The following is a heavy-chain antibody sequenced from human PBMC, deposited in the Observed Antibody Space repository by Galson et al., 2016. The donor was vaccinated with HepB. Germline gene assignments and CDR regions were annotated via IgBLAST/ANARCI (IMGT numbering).Heavy chain of an antibody. CDR2: ASSDGSRK. CDR1: GLTFISYN. V-gene: IGHV3-30-3*01. Sequence: SLRLSCAVSGLTFISYNMNWVRQAPGKGLEWVAVASSDGSRKYYADSVKGRFTISRDNSKNTLYLQMNSLRTEDTAVYYCARDQNYYDSNELDHWGQGTLVIVSS. D-gene: IGHD3-22*01. J-gene: IGHJ4*02. CDR3: ARDQNYYDSNELDH.